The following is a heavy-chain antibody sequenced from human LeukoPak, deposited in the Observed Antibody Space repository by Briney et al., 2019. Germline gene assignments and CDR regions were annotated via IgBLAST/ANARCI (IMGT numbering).Heavy chain of an antibody. J-gene: IGHJ4*02. Sequence: GESLKISCRGSGYSFTSYWIGWVRPLPGKGLEWMGIIYPGDSDTRYSPSFQGQVTISADKSISTAYLQWSSLKASDTAMYYCASPGAYYGSGSYDFDYWGQGTLVTVSS. CDR2: IYPGDSDT. V-gene: IGHV5-51*01. CDR1: GYSFTSYW. D-gene: IGHD3-10*01. CDR3: ASPGAYYGSGSYDFDY.